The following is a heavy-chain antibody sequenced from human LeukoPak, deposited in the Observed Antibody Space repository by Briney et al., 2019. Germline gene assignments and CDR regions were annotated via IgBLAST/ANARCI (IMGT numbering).Heavy chain of an antibody. CDR3: ARDLTGPYDH. D-gene: IGHD3-22*01. Sequence: QPGGSLSLSCAASGFTFSSYAMTWVRQAPGKELVWVARINVEGDYIDYAESVRGRFTISRDSAKNTLYLQMNSVRAEDTAVYSCARDLTGPYDHWGQGTLVTVSS. CDR1: GFTFSSYA. J-gene: IGHJ4*02. V-gene: IGHV3-74*01. CDR2: INVEGDYI.